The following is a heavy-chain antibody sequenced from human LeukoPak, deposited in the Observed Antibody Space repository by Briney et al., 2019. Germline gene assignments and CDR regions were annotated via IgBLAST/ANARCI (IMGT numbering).Heavy chain of an antibody. CDR2: INHSGST. V-gene: IGHV4-34*01. J-gene: IGHJ4*02. CDR1: GGSFSGYY. D-gene: IGHD5-12*01. CDR3: ARGIVDSYYFDY. Sequence: PSETLSLTCAVYGGSFSGYYWSWIRRPPGKGLEWIGEINHSGSTNYNPSLKSRVTISVDTSKNQFSLKLSSVTAADTAVYYCARGIVDSYYFDYWGQGTLVTVSS.